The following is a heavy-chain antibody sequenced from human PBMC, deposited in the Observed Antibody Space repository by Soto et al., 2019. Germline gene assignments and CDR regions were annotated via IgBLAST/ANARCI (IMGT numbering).Heavy chain of an antibody. CDR1: GGTFGTYT. V-gene: IGHV1-69*02. CDR3: ARDTPY. CDR2: IIPFLDIT. J-gene: IGHJ4*02. Sequence: QVQLVQSGAEVKKPGSSVKVSCKASGGTFGTYTISWVRQAPGQGLEWMGRIIPFLDITDYAQKFQGRITLTADNATYAFCRGLNSLSSEDTAVYLCARDTPYRSQGTLVTVSS. D-gene: IGHD5-18*01.